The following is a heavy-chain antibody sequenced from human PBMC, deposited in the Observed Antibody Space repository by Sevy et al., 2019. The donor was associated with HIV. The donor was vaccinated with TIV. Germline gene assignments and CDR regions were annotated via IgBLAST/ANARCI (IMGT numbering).Heavy chain of an antibody. J-gene: IGHJ3*02. V-gene: IGHV1-24*01. D-gene: IGHD2-2*01. CDR2: FDPEDGET. CDR1: GYTLTELS. CDR3: ATVSCSSTSCNAGMNDAFDI. Sequence: ASVKVSCKVSGYTLTELSMHWVRQAPGKGLEWMGGFDPEDGETIYAEKFQGRVTMTEDTSTDTAYMELSSLRSEDTAVYYCATVSCSSTSCNAGMNDAFDIWGQGTMVTVS.